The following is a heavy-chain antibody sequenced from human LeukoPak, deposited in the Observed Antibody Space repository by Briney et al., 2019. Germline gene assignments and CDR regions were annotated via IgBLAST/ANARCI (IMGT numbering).Heavy chain of an antibody. V-gene: IGHV3-30*18. J-gene: IGHJ5*02. D-gene: IGHD4-17*01. CDR2: ISYDGSNK. CDR3: AKAEDYGDYGGNFDP. CDR1: GFTFSIYG. Sequence: GGSLRLSCAASGFTFSIYGMHRVRQAPGKGLEWVAVISYDGSNKYYADSVKGRFTISRDNSKNTLYLQMNSLRAEDTAVYYCAKAEDYGDYGGNFDPWGQGTLVTGSS.